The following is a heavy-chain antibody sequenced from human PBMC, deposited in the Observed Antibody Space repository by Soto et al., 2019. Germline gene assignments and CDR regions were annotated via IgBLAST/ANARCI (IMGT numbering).Heavy chain of an antibody. CDR3: ARATLCYGSALDV. CDR2: ITWNGANT. Sequence: GGSLRLSCAASGFRFDEYNMHWVRQAPGKGLEWLSLITWNGANTYYADSVKGRFTISRDGTTKSVSMQMTSLKREDTGLYYFARATLCYGSALDVWGQGTTVTVYS. CDR1: GFRFDEYN. J-gene: IGHJ6*02. V-gene: IGHV3-43*01. D-gene: IGHD3-10*02.